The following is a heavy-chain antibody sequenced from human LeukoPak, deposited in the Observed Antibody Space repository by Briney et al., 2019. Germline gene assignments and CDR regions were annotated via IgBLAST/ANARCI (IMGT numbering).Heavy chain of an antibody. J-gene: IGHJ6*04. CDR1: GFTFSSYG. D-gene: IGHD2-2*01. Sequence: GGSLRLSCAASGFTFSSYGMHWVRQAPGKGLEWVEVISYDGSNKYYADSVKGRFTISRDNSKNTLYLQMNSLRAEDTAVYYCAKGICSSTSCYDYYCGMDVWGKGTTVTVSS. V-gene: IGHV3-30*18. CDR2: ISYDGSNK. CDR3: AKGICSSTSCYDYYCGMDV.